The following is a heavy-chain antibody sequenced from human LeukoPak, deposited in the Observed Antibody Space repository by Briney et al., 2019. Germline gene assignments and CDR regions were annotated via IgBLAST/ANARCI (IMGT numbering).Heavy chain of an antibody. J-gene: IGHJ1*01. CDR2: IIPIFGTA. CDR1: GGTFSGYA. D-gene: IGHD2-2*01. CDR3: ARGSEDIVVVPAASAEYFQH. V-gene: IGHV1-69*13. Sequence: SVKVSCKASGGTFSGYAISWVRQAPGQGLEWMGGIIPIFGTANYAQKFQGRVTITADESTSTAYMELSSLRSEDTAVYYCARGSEDIVVVPAASAEYFQHWGQGTLVTVSS.